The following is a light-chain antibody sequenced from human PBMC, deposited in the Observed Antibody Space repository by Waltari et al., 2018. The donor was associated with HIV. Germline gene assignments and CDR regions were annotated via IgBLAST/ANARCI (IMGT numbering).Light chain of an antibody. CDR1: SSNIGAGYD. V-gene: IGLV1-40*01. Sequence: QSVLTQPPSVSGAPGQRVTISCTGSSSNIGAGYDVHWYQQLPGTAPKLLIYGNSNRPSGFPDRFSGSKSGTSASLAITGLQAEDEADYYCQSYDSTGVFGGGTKLTVL. CDR3: QSYDSTGV. CDR2: GNS. J-gene: IGLJ3*02.